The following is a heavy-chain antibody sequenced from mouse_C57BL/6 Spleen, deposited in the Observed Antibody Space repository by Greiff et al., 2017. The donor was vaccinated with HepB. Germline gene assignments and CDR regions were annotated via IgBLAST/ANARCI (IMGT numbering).Heavy chain of an antibody. Sequence: EVKLVESGPELVKPGASVKISCKASGYSFTGYYMNWVKQSPEKSLEWIGEINPSTGGTTYNQKFKAKATLTVDKSSSTAYMQLKSLTSEDSAVYYCARENYGSSYGYFDVWGTGTTVTVSS. CDR1: GYSFTGYY. D-gene: IGHD1-1*01. J-gene: IGHJ1*03. V-gene: IGHV1-42*01. CDR3: ARENYGSSYGYFDV. CDR2: INPSTGGT.